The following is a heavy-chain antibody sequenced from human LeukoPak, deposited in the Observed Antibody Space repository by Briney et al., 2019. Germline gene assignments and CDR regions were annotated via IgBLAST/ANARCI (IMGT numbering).Heavy chain of an antibody. CDR3: AKGFLGNIDY. CDR1: GFTFSSYG. J-gene: IGHJ4*02. V-gene: IGHV3-23*01. Sequence: PRGSLRLSCAASGFTFSSYGMSWVRQAPGKGLEWVSAISGSGGSTYYADSVKGRFTISRDNSKNTLYLQMNSLRAEDTAVYYCAKGFLGNIDYWGQGTLVTVSS. D-gene: IGHD1/OR15-1a*01. CDR2: ISGSGGST.